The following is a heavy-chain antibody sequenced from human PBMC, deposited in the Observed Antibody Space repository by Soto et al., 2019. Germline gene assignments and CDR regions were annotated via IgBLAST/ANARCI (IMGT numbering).Heavy chain of an antibody. V-gene: IGHV3-33*01. J-gene: IGHJ6*02. Sequence: GESLKISCAASGFTFSSYGMHWVRRAQGKGLKWEAVTWYDGSKKYYADSVKGRFTISRDNSKNTLYLQMNSLRAEDTAVYYCARDRSDIVVVPDERDYGMDVWGQGTTVTVSS. CDR3: ARDRSDIVVVPDERDYGMDV. CDR1: GFTFSSYG. D-gene: IGHD2-2*01. CDR2: TWYDGSKK.